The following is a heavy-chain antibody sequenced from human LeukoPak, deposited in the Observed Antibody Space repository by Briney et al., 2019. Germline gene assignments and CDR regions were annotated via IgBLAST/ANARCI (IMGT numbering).Heavy chain of an antibody. CDR1: EFSVSSNY. Sequence: GGSLRLSCAASEFSVSSNYMTWVRQVPGKGLECVSIIYSGGTTYYADSVRGRFTISRDNSKNTLYLQMDRLRVEDTAVYYCARKSDSLMLRGGDCWGQGTLVTVSS. CDR2: IYSGGTT. D-gene: IGHD3-10*01. CDR3: ARKSDSLMLRGGDC. V-gene: IGHV3-66*01. J-gene: IGHJ4*02.